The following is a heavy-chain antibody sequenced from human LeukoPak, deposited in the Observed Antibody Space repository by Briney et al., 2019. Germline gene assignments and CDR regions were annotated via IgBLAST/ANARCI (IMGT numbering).Heavy chain of an antibody. Sequence: ASVKVSCKASGGTFSSYAISWVRQAPGQGLEWLGWISTYDDNIKYAQSLQGRLTLTIDTSTSTAYMELRSLTSDDTAVYYCARETYSNILTGTDYWGPGTLVTVSS. V-gene: IGHV1-18*01. J-gene: IGHJ4*02. D-gene: IGHD3-9*01. CDR3: ARETYSNILTGTDY. CDR1: GGTFSSYA. CDR2: ISTYDDNI.